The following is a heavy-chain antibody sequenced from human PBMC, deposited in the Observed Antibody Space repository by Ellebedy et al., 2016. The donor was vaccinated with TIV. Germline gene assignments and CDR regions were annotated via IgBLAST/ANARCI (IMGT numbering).Heavy chain of an antibody. CDR2: ISFDGRNK. V-gene: IGHV3-30*04. J-gene: IGHJ4*02. CDR3: ARDPGDYYLDY. Sequence: PGGSLRLSCAASGFTFSNYALNWVRQAPGKGLEWVAIISFDGRNKYYADSVKGRFTISRDNSKNTVYLQMNSLRAEETAVYYCARDPGDYYLDYWGQGTLVTVSS. D-gene: IGHD4-17*01. CDR1: GFTFSNYA.